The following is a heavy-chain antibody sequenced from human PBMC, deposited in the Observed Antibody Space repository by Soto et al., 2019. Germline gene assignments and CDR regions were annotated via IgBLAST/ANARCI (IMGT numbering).Heavy chain of an antibody. V-gene: IGHV3-23*01. CDR2: ISGGGGTT. Sequence: GGSLRLSCAASGFTFSTYAMSWVRQAPGKGLEWVSGISGGGGTTHYAESVKGRFIISRDNSKSTVYLQMNSLRADDTAVYYWAKEGGSLGDRFGRKFDSWGQGTQVTVSS. J-gene: IGHJ4*02. D-gene: IGHD3-16*01. CDR1: GFTFSTYA. CDR3: AKEGGSLGDRFGRKFDS.